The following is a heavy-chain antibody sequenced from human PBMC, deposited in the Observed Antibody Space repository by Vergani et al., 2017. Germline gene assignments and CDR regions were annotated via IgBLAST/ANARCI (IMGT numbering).Heavy chain of an antibody. V-gene: IGHV1-69*12. Sequence: QVQLVQSGAEVKKPGSSVNVSCKASAGSFNSFSLSWVRQAPGQGLEWMGVIIPLLRTTKYAQRFQGRVTITADESTKTAYMSLSSLTSEDTAVYFCARVGGGVRYGMDVWCQGTSVSVSS. J-gene: IGHJ6*02. CDR2: IIPLLRTT. D-gene: IGHD3-16*01. CDR1: AGSFNSFS. CDR3: ARVGGGVRYGMDV.